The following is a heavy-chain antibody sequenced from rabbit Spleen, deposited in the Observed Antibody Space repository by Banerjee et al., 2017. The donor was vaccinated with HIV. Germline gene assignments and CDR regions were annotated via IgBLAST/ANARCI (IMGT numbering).Heavy chain of an antibody. CDR1: GFTISSSYN. Sequence: QSLEESGGGLVKPGASLTLTCKASGFTISSSYNMHWVRQAPGKRPEWIACIYAGSSTHYASWAKGRFTISKTSSTTVTLQMISLTAADTATYFCARDLTDIIGWNFGWWGPGTLVTVS. CDR2: IYAGSST. J-gene: IGHJ4*01. V-gene: IGHV1S40*01. CDR3: ARDLTDIIGWNFGW. D-gene: IGHD1-1*01.